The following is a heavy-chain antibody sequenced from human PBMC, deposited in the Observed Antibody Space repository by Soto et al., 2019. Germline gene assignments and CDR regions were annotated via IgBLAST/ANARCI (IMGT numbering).Heavy chain of an antibody. J-gene: IGHJ4*02. CDR2: ISGDGSDK. Sequence: QVQLVESGGGVVQPERSLRLSCATSGFSFSDFGMHWVRQAPGKGLEWVATISGDGSDKYYPRYVQGRFTIPRDNSKNALYLQMNSRRTDDTAVYYCVRGTAVARQHFANWGQGTLVSVSS. V-gene: IGHV3-30*03. CDR3: VRGTAVARQHFAN. D-gene: IGHD6-19*01. CDR1: GFSFSDFG.